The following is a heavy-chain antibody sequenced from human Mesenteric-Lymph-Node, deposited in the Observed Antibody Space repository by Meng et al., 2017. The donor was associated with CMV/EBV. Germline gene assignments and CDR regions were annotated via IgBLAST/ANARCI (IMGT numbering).Heavy chain of an antibody. CDR1: GFTFSSYG. CDR3: AKDTEYSSSPGIDY. V-gene: IGHV3-33*06. J-gene: IGHJ4*02. CDR2: IWYDGSNK. Sequence: GGSLRLSCAASGFTFSSYGMHWVRQAPGKGLEWVAVIWYDGSNKYYADSVKGRFTISRDNSKNTLYLQMNSLRAEDTAVYYCAKDTEYSSSPGIDYWGQGTMVTVAS. D-gene: IGHD6-6*01.